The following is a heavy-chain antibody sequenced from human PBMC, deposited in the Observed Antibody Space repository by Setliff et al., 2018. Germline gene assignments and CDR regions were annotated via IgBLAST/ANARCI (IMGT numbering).Heavy chain of an antibody. Sequence: SETLSLTCTVYGGSFSDYYWGWIRQPPGKGLEWIAEINHSGSTDYNPSLKSRVTISLDKSRNQFSLHLNSVTASDTAVYYCARASYGWGSHYKIKWFDPWGQGTLVTVSS. D-gene: IGHD3-10*01. V-gene: IGHV4-34*01. CDR3: ARASYGWGSHYKIKWFDP. J-gene: IGHJ5*02. CDR1: GGSFSDYY. CDR2: INHSGST.